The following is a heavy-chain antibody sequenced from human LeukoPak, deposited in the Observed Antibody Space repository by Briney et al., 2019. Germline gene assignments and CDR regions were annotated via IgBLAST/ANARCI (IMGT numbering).Heavy chain of an antibody. Sequence: PGGSLTLSCAASGFTFSGYGMHWVRQAPGKGLEWVSVIWSDGSNQYYADSVKGRFTISRDNSKNTLFLQMNSLTADDTAVYFCAGDGASNSYFDYWGQGTLVTVSS. J-gene: IGHJ4*02. CDR2: IWSDGSNQ. D-gene: IGHD2/OR15-2a*01. V-gene: IGHV3-33*01. CDR3: AGDGASNSYFDY. CDR1: GFTFSGYG.